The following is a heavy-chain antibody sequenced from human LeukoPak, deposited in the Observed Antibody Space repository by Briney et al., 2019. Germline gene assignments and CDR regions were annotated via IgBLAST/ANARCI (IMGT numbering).Heavy chain of an antibody. J-gene: IGHJ4*02. D-gene: IGHD2-21*02. Sequence: GGSLRLSCTASGFTFGDYAMGWFRQAPGKGLEWVGFIRSKAYGGTTEYAASVKGRFTISRDDSKSIAYLQMNSLKTEDTAVYYCTRDIGDAPDYWGQGTLVTVSS. CDR2: IRSKAYGGTT. V-gene: IGHV3-49*03. CDR3: TRDIGDAPDY. CDR1: GFTFGDYA.